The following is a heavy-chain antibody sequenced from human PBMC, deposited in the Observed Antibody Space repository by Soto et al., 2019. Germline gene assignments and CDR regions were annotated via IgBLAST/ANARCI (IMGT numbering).Heavy chain of an antibody. J-gene: IGHJ6*03. CDR3: AKDLGTDDFWSAYYTYYHMDV. CDR1: GFTFSSYA. D-gene: IGHD3-3*01. V-gene: IGHV3-23*01. Sequence: EGQLLESGRGLVQPGGSLRLYCAASGFTFSSYALNWVRQAPGKGLEWVSVISGSGDNTYYADSVKGRFTISRDNSKNTLYLQMNSLRAEDTAVYYCAKDLGTDDFWSAYYTYYHMDVWGKGTTVTVSS. CDR2: ISGSGDNT.